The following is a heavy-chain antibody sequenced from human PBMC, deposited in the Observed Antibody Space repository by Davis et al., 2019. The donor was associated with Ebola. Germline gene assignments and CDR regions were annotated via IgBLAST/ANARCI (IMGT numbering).Heavy chain of an antibody. CDR1: GGSISSSSYY. V-gene: IGHV4-61*01. Sequence: MPGGSLRLSCTVSGGSISSSSYYWSWIRQPPGKGLEWIGYIYYSGSTNYNPSLKSRVTISVDTSKNQFSLKLSSVTAADTAVYYCARDLRTYYYDSSGYYSLWYFDLWGRGTLVTVSS. J-gene: IGHJ2*01. CDR2: IYYSGST. D-gene: IGHD3-22*01. CDR3: ARDLRTYYYDSSGYYSLWYFDL.